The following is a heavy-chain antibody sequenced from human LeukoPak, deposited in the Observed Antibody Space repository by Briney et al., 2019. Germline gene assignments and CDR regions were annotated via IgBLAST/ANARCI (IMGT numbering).Heavy chain of an antibody. J-gene: IGHJ4*02. V-gene: IGHV3-23*01. CDR3: AKDHLPGIVVADRDY. CDR1: GFIFSRYG. D-gene: IGHD6-19*01. CDR2: ISGSGGST. Sequence: GGSLLLSCAASGFIFSRYGMSWVRQAPGKGLEWVSAISGSGGSTYYADSVKGRFTISRDNSKNTLYLQINSLRAEDTAVYYCAKDHLPGIVVADRDYWGQGTLVTVSS.